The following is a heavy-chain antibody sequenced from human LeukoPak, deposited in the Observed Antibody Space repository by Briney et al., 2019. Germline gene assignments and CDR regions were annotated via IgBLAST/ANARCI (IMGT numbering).Heavy chain of an antibody. CDR3: AKRDSSGYYYDYYYYYGMDV. CDR1: GFTFSSYA. CDR2: ISGSGGST. Sequence: GASLRLSCAASGFTFSSYAMSWVRQAPGKGLEWVSAISGSGGSTYYADSVKGRFTISRDNSKNTLYLQMNSLRAEDTAVYYCAKRDSSGYYYDYYYYYGMDVWGQGTTVTVSS. J-gene: IGHJ6*02. D-gene: IGHD3-22*01. V-gene: IGHV3-23*01.